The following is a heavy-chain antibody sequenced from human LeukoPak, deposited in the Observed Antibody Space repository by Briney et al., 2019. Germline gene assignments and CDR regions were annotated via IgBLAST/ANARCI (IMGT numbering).Heavy chain of an antibody. D-gene: IGHD3-22*01. V-gene: IGHV3-48*03. J-gene: IGHJ6*02. CDR2: ISSSGSTI. Sequence: GGSLRLSCAASGFTFSSYEMNWVRQAPGKGLEWASYISSSGSTIYYADSVKGRFTISRDNAKNSLYLQMNSLRAEDTAVYYCARDLLNYYDSSGYYTYYYGMDVWGQGTTVTVSS. CDR3: ARDLLNYYDSSGYYTYYYGMDV. CDR1: GFTFSSYE.